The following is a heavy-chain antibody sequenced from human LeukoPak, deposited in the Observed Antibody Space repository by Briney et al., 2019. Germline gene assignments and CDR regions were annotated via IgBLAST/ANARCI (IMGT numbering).Heavy chain of an antibody. CDR1: GGSFSGYY. CDR3: ARAFGYYDSSGYSPSPYYYGMDV. Sequence: SETLSLTCAVYGGSFSGYYWSWIRQHPGKGLEWIGYIYYSGSTYYNPSLKSRVTISVDTSKNQFSLKLSSVTAADTAVYYCARAFGYYDSSGYSPSPYYYGMDVWGQGTTVTVSS. D-gene: IGHD3-22*01. J-gene: IGHJ6*02. CDR2: IYYSGST. V-gene: IGHV4-31*11.